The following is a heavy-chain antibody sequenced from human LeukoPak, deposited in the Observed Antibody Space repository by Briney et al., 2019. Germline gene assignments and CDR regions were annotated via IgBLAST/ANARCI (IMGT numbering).Heavy chain of an antibody. J-gene: IGHJ4*02. CDR3: ARHTAMVTLFDY. CDR2: INPNSGDT. CDR1: GYTFTAYY. D-gene: IGHD5-18*01. V-gene: IGHV1-2*02. Sequence: ASVKVSCKASGYTFTAYYMHWVRQAPGQGLEWMGWINPNSGDTNSSQKLQDRVTLTRDTSISTAYMELSSLTSDDTAVYYCARHTAMVTLFDYWGQGTLVTVSS.